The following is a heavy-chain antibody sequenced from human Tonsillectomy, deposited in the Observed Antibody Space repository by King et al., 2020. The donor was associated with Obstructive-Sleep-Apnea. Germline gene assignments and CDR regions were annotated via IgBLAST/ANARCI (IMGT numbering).Heavy chain of an antibody. CDR1: GYSFTSYW. J-gene: IGHJ4*02. V-gene: IGHV5-51*01. CDR3: ARGPTYYDILTGSYYFDY. CDR2: IYPGDSDT. D-gene: IGHD3-9*01. Sequence: QLVQSGAEVKKPGESLKISCKGSGYSFTSYWIAWVRQMPGKGLEWMGIIYPGDSDTRYSPSFQGQVTIPADKSISTAYLQGSSLKASDTAIYYCARGPTYYDILTGSYYFDYWGQGTLVTVSS.